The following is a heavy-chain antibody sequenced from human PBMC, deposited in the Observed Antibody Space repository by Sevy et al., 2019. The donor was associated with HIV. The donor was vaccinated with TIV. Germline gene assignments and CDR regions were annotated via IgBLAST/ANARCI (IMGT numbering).Heavy chain of an antibody. CDR3: VKERVGYSSSWYYFDY. V-gene: IGHV3-23*01. CDR1: GSTVNPYA. CDR2: INNSGGST. Sequence: GGSLRLSCIASGSTVNPYAMSWVRQAPGKGLEWVAVINNSGGSTDYADSVRGRFSISRDNPNVYLEMNSLRVKDTAVYYCVKERVGYSSSWYYFDYWGQGTLVTVSS. J-gene: IGHJ4*02. D-gene: IGHD6-13*01.